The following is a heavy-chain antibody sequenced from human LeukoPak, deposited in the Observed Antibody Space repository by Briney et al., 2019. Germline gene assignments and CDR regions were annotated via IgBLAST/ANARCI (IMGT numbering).Heavy chain of an antibody. CDR2: IWHDGSNK. V-gene: IGHV3-33*01. CDR1: GLTFSTDA. J-gene: IGHJ5*02. D-gene: IGHD6-13*01. CDR3: ARTKSSSWYRGPFDP. Sequence: GSLRLSCAASGLTFSTDAMHWVRLAPVKGLEWVAVIWHDGSNKYYADSVKGRFTISRDNSKNMLYLQMNSLRTEDTAVYYCARTKSSSWYRGPFDPWGQGTLVTVSS.